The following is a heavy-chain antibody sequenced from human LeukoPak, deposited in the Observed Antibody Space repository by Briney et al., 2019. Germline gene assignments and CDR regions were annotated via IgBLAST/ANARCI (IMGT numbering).Heavy chain of an antibody. CDR1: EFTFSSYG. CDR3: TTDRSGWYDY. CDR2: IKSKTDAGTT. D-gene: IGHD6-19*01. Sequence: PGGSLRLSCAASEFTFSSYGMHWVRQAPGKGLEWVGRIKSKTDAGTTDYAAPVKGRFTISRDDSKNTLYLQMNSLKTEDTAVYYCTTDRSGWYDYWGQGTLVTVSS. V-gene: IGHV3-15*01. J-gene: IGHJ4*02.